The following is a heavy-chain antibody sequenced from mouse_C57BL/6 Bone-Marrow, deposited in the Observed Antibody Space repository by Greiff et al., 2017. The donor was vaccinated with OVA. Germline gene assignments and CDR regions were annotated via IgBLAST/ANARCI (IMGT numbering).Heavy chain of an antibody. CDR2: ISSGGSYT. CDR3: ARHGVYDYDWFAY. CDR1: GFTFSSYG. D-gene: IGHD2-4*01. J-gene: IGHJ3*01. Sequence: EVKLVESGGDLVKPGGSLKLSCAASGFTFSSYGMSWVRQTPDKRLEWVATISSGGSYTYYPDSVTGRFTISRDNAKNTLYLQMSSLKSEDTAMYYCARHGVYDYDWFAYWGQGTLVTVSA. V-gene: IGHV5-6*02.